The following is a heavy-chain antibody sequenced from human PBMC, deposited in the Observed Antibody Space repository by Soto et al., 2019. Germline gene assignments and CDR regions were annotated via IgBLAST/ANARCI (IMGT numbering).Heavy chain of an antibody. J-gene: IGHJ3*02. V-gene: IGHV4-59*01. CDR1: GGSISSYY. CDR2: IYYSGST. CDR3: ARVWGGALDI. Sequence: SETQSLTCTVSGGSISSYYWSWIRQPPGKGLEWIGYIYYSGSTNYNPSLKSRVTISVDTSKNQFSLKLSSVTAADTAVYYCARVWGGALDIWGQGTMVTVSS. D-gene: IGHD3-10*01.